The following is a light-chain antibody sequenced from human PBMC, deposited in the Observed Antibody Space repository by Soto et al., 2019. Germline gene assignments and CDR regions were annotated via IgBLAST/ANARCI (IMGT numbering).Light chain of an antibody. CDR3: SAYTTTSTII. CDR2: EVN. V-gene: IGLV2-14*01. CDR1: SSDVGGYDY. Sequence: ALTQPASVSGSPGQSVTISCTGTSSDVGGYDYVSWYQQHPGTAPKLMLYEVNNRPSGVSNRFSGSKSGNTASLIISGLQTEDEADYYCSAYTTTSTIIFGTGTKVTVL. J-gene: IGLJ1*01.